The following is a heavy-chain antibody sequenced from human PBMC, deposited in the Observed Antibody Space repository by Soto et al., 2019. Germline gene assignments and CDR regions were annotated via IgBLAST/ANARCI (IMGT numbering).Heavy chain of an antibody. CDR1: GYTFTSYG. CDR3: ARVGAVAGPAPRTYYYYGMDV. J-gene: IGHJ6*02. Sequence: QVPLVQSGAEVKKPGASVKVSCKASGYTFTSYGISWVRQAPGQGLEWMGWISAYNGNTNYAQKLQGRVTMTTDTSTSTAYMELRSLRSDDTAVYYCARVGAVAGPAPRTYYYYGMDVWGQGTTVTVSS. V-gene: IGHV1-18*01. D-gene: IGHD6-19*01. CDR2: ISAYNGNT.